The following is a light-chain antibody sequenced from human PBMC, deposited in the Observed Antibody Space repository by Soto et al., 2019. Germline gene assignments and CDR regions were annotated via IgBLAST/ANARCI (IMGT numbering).Light chain of an antibody. CDR3: SSYTSSITYV. J-gene: IGLJ1*01. CDR1: SSDVGNYNY. Sequence: QSVLTQPASVSGSPGQSITVSCTGTSSDVGNYNYVSWYQQHPGKAPKLMIYDVSNRPSGVSNRFSGSKSGNTASLTISGLQAEDEADYSCSSYTSSITYVFGTGTKLTVL. V-gene: IGLV2-14*03. CDR2: DVS.